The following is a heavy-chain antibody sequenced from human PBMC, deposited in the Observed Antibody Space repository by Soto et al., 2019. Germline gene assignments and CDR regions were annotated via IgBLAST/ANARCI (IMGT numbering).Heavy chain of an antibody. CDR2: IYLSDSDT. D-gene: IGHD2-15*01. CDR3: ARMVVAATYDGYHLDY. J-gene: IGHJ4*02. V-gene: IGHV5-51*01. CDR1: GFRFPNYW. Sequence: PGESLKISCKTSGFRFPNYWIAWVRQMPGKGLEWMGIIYLSDSDTRYSPSFQGQVTISADKSISTAYLQWSSLKASDTAIYYCARMVVAATYDGYHLDYWGQGTLVTVSS.